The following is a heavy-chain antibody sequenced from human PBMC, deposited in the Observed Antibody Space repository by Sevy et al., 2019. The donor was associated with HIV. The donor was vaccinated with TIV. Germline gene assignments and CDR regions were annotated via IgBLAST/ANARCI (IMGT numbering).Heavy chain of an antibody. CDR3: ARRGLLWFGEFPKCPSHYYYGMDV. V-gene: IGHV1-18*01. J-gene: IGHJ6*02. CDR2: ISAYNGNT. D-gene: IGHD3-10*01. Sequence: ASVKVSCKASGYTFTSYGISWVRQAPGQGLEWMGWISAYNGNTNYAQKLQGRVTMTTDTSTSTAYMELRSLRSDDTAVDYCARRGLLWFGEFPKCPSHYYYGMDVWGQGTTVTVSS. CDR1: GYTFTSYG.